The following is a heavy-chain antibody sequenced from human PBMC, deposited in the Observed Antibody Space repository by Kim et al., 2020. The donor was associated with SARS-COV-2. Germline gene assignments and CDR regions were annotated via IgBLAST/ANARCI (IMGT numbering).Heavy chain of an antibody. J-gene: IGHJ5*02. CDR3: AKDTAEWYCSGGSCGNWFDP. CDR1: GFTFSSYA. D-gene: IGHD2-15*01. CDR2: ISGSSIST. Sequence: GGSLRLSCAASGFTFSSYAMSWVRQAPGKGLEWVSAISGSSISTYYADSVKGRFTISRDNSKNTLYLQMNSLRAEDTAVYYCAKDTAEWYCSGGSCGNWFDPWGQRTLVTVSS. V-gene: IGHV3-23*01.